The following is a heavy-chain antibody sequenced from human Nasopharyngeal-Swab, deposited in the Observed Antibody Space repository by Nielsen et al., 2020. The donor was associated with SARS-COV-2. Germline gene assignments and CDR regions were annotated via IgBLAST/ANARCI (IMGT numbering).Heavy chain of an antibody. CDR3: ARGTRFLEWLLYRCQSGCGGMDV. D-gene: IGHD3-3*01. J-gene: IGHJ3*01. CDR1: GGSFSGYY. Sequence: GSLRLSCAVYGGSFSGYYWSWIRQPPGKGLEWIGEINHSGSTNYNPSLKSRVTISVDTSKNQFSLKLSSVTAADTAVYYCARGTRFLEWLLYRCQSGCGGMDVWGQGTMVTVSS. CDR2: INHSGST. V-gene: IGHV4-34*01.